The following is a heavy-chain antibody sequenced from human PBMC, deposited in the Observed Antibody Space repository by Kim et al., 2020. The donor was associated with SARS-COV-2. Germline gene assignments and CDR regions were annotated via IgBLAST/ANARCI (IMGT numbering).Heavy chain of an antibody. V-gene: IGHV3-23*01. Sequence: GGSLRLSCAASGFTVNNYSMSWVRQAPGKGLEWVSDIRRSGGGTFYADSVKGRFTISRDNSKNTLYLQMSSLRAEDTAIYYCARERGGVTNAFDICGPGTMGTVSS. J-gene: IGHJ3*02. CDR3: ARERGGVTNAFDI. CDR1: GFTVNNYS. D-gene: IGHD3-10*01. CDR2: IRRSGGGT.